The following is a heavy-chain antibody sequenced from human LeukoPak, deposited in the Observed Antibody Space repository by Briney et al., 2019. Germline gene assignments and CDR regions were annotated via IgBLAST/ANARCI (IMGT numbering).Heavy chain of an antibody. CDR3: AKGSGINHYHWIDP. CDR2: ISGGGGST. D-gene: IGHD1-14*01. V-gene: IGHV3-23*01. CDR1: EFTFSNYA. Sequence: GGSLRLSCAASEFTFSNYAMNWVRQAPGKGLEWVSGISGGGGSTYYADSVKGRFTISRDNSKNTLYLQMVSLRAEDTALYYCAKGSGINHYHWIDPWGQGTLVTVSS. J-gene: IGHJ5*02.